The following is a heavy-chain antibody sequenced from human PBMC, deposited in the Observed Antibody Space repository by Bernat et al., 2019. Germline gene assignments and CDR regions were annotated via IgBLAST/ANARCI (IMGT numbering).Heavy chain of an antibody. CDR3: ARDFPILYGDSQGKEDDY. Sequence: QVQLVQSGAEVKKPGSSMKVSCKASGGTFSSYAISWVRQAPGQGLEWMGGIIPIFGTANYAQKFQGRVTITADKSTSTAYMELSSLRSEDTAVYYCARDFPILYGDSQGKEDDYWGQGTLVTVSS. D-gene: IGHD4-17*01. CDR2: IIPIFGTA. J-gene: IGHJ4*02. V-gene: IGHV1-69*06. CDR1: GGTFSSYA.